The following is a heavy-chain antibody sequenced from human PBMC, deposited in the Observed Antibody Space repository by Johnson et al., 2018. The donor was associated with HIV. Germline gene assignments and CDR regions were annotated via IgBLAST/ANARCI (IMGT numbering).Heavy chain of an antibody. V-gene: IGHV3-23*04. D-gene: IGHD2-21*02. CDR1: GFTFSSYA. J-gene: IGHJ3*01. CDR2: ISGSDGTT. Sequence: VQLVESGGGLVQPGGSLRLSCAASGFTFSSYAMSWVRQAPGKGLEWVSAISGSDGTTYYADFVKGRFTISRDSSKDTLYLQMNSLRAEETAVYYCTRGGGAYCGSDCLRTFDVWGQGTVLTVS. CDR3: TRGGGAYCGSDCLRTFDV.